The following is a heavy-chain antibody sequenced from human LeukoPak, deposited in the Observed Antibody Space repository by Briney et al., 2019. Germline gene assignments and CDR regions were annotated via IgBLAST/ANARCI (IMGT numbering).Heavy chain of an antibody. CDR2: IYYSGST. CDR3: ARVRSEMATYFDY. D-gene: IGHD5-24*01. CDR1: GGSISSYY. J-gene: IGHJ4*02. Sequence: PSETLSLTCTVSGGSISSYYWSWIRQPPGKGLEWIGYIYYSGSTNYNPSLKSRVTISVDTSKNQFSLKLSSVTAADTAVYYCARVRSEMATYFDYWGQGTLVNVSS. V-gene: IGHV4-59*01.